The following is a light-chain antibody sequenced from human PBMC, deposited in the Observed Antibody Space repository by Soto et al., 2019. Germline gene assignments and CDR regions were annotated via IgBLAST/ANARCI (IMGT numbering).Light chain of an antibody. J-gene: IGKJ1*01. CDR3: QQYGSSPWT. CDR2: GAS. CDR1: QSFIISY. V-gene: IGKV3-20*01. Sequence: EIVLTQSPGTRSLSQGERATLSCRASQSFIISYLAWYQQKPGQAPRLLIYGASSRATGIPDRFSGSGSGTDFTLTISRLEPEDFAVYYCQQYGSSPWTFGQGTKVDIK.